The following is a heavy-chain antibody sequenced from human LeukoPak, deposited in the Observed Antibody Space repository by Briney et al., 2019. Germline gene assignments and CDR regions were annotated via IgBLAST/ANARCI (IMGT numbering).Heavy chain of an antibody. V-gene: IGHV3-53*01. CDR1: GFTVSSNS. CDR3: AKDRTGTTGRDWLDP. Sequence: GGSLRLSCTVSGFTVSSNSMSWVRQAPGKGLEWVSFIYSGTIHYSDSVKGRFTISRDNSKNTLYLQMNSLRAEDTAVYYCAKDRTGTTGRDWLDPWGQGTLVTVSS. J-gene: IGHJ5*02. CDR2: IYSGTI. D-gene: IGHD1-1*01.